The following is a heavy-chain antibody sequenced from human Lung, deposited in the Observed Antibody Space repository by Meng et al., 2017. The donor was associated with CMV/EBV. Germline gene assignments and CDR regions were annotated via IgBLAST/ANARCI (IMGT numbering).Heavy chain of an antibody. V-gene: IGHV1-2*02. D-gene: IGHD6-19*01. Sequence: ASXXVSCKASGYTFTDYDMHWVRQAPGQGLEWMGWINPNSGGTNYAQKFHDRVTMTRDTSISTAYMELRRLTSDDSAVYYCATLPPVAARYYYNGFDVWGQGTTVTVSS. CDR3: ATLPPVAARYYYNGFDV. CDR1: GYTFTDYD. J-gene: IGHJ6*02. CDR2: INPNSGGT.